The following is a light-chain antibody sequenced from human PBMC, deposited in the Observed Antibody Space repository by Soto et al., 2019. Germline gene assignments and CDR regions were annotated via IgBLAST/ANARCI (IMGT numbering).Light chain of an antibody. V-gene: IGLV2-14*01. CDR2: DVS. Sequence: QSGLTQPASVSGSPGQSITISCTGTTSDVGRYNYVSWHQQHPGKAPKLLIFDVSNRPSGVSDRFSGSKSGNTASLTISGLQAEDEADYYCNSYTTGTTWVFGGGTKVTVL. CDR3: NSYTTGTTWV. CDR1: TSDVGRYNY. J-gene: IGLJ3*02.